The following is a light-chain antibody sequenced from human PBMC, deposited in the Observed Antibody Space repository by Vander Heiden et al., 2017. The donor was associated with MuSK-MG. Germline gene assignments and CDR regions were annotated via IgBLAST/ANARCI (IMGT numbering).Light chain of an antibody. J-gene: IGKJ3*01. CDR1: QSVLYSSNNKNY. V-gene: IGKV4-1*01. Sequence: IVMTQSPDSLAASLGERATINCRSSQSVLYSSNNKNYLAWYQQKPGQPPKLLICWASTREAGVPDRFSGSGSGTDFTLTISSLQAEDVAVYYCQQYYSTPPAFGPGTKVDIK. CDR2: WAS. CDR3: QQYYSTPPA.